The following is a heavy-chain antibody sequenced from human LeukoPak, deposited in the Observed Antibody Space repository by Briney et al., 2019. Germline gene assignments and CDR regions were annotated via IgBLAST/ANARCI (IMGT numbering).Heavy chain of an antibody. V-gene: IGHV4-30-2*01. CDR3: ARDGNGVLDY. J-gene: IGHJ4*02. D-gene: IGHD4-17*01. Sequence: SETLSLTCTVSGGSISSGGYYWSWIRQPPGKGLEWIGYISHSGSTYYNPSLKSRVTISVDRSKNQFSLKLSSVTAADTAVYYCARDGNGVLDYWGQGTLVTVSS. CDR1: GGSISSGGYY. CDR2: ISHSGST.